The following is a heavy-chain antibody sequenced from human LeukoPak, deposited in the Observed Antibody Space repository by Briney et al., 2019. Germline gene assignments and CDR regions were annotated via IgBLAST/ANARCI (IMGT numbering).Heavy chain of an antibody. Sequence: SETLSLTCTVSGGSISSYYWSWLRQPPGKGLDWLGYIYYSGSTNYNPSLKSRVTISVDTSKSQFSLKLSSVTAADTAVYYCARVRGSGWRDDAFDIWGQGTMVTVSS. V-gene: IGHV4-59*01. CDR2: IYYSGST. CDR1: GGSISSYY. D-gene: IGHD6-19*01. J-gene: IGHJ3*02. CDR3: ARVRGSGWRDDAFDI.